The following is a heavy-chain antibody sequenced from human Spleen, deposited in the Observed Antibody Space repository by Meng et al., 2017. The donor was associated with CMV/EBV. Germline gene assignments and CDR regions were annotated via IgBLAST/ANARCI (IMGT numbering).Heavy chain of an antibody. CDR1: GFIFSNYA. CDR2: INNNGVNT. D-gene: IGHD6-19*01. CDR3: SRSGGIAVAEFDQ. V-gene: IGHV3-23*01. J-gene: IGHJ6*02. Sequence: GGSLRLSCAASGFIFSNYAMNWVRQAPGKGLEWVSNINNNGVNTYYTDSVKGRFTISRDNSKNTLYLQMNSLRVEDTAVYFCSRSGGIAVAEFDQWGQGTTVTVSS.